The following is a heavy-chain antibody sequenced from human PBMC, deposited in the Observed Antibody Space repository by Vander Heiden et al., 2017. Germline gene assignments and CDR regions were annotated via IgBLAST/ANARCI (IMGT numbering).Heavy chain of an antibody. V-gene: IGHV4-31*03. J-gene: IGHJ4*02. D-gene: IGHD1-26*01. CDR3: ARDRGGELLDY. CDR1: GGSISSGGYY. Sequence: QVQLQESGPGLVKPSQTLSLTCTVSGGSISSGGYYWSWIRQHPGKGLEWIGYIYYSGSTSYNPSLKSRVTISVDTSKNQFSLKLSSVTAADTAGYYCARDRGGELLDYWGQGTLVTVSS. CDR2: IYYSGST.